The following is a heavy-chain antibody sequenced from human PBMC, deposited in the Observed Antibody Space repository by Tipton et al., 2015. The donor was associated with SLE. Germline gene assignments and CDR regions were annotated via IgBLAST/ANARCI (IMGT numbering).Heavy chain of an antibody. V-gene: IGHV4-31*03. CDR1: DGSISSSNYY. CDR3: ARSYCSDDECQTAVWVDP. Sequence: TLSLTCTVSDGSISSSNYYWSWIRQHPGKGLEWIGYISYVGSTYYHPSLKSRLIISVDTSKNQVSLKLSSVTAADTAVYYCARSYCSDDECQTAVWVDPWGQGTLVTGSS. J-gene: IGHJ5*02. CDR2: ISYVGST. D-gene: IGHD2-15*01.